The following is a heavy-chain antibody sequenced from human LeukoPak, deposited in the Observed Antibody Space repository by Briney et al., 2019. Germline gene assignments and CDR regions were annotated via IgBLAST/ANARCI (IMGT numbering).Heavy chain of an antibody. J-gene: IGHJ6*03. CDR1: GFTFSNQW. Sequence: PGGSLRLSCAASGFTFSNQWMNWVRQGPGKGLVWVSRINTDGSSTAYADSVKGRFTISRDNSKNTLYLQMNSLRSDDSAVYYCAKSVAASYYYMDVWGKGTTVTVSS. V-gene: IGHV3-74*01. CDR3: AKSVAASYYYMDV. CDR2: INTDGSST. D-gene: IGHD4-23*01.